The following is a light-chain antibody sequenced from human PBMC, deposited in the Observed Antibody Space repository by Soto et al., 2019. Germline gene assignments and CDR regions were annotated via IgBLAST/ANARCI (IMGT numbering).Light chain of an antibody. J-gene: IGLJ3*02. CDR2: DVK. CDR1: SSDVGGYNF. CDR3: CSYAGTSSWV. V-gene: IGLV2-11*01. Sequence: QSALTQPRSVSGSLGQSVTISCTGTSSDVGGYNFVSWYQQHPGKAPKLMIYDVKKRPSGVPDRFSGSKSGETASLTISGLQAEDEADYYCCSYAGTSSWVFGGGTQLTVL.